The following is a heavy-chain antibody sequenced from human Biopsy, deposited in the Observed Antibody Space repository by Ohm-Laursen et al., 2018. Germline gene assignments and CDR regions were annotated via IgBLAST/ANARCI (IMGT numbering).Heavy chain of an antibody. CDR2: FNSSGCT. D-gene: IGHD5-24*01. CDR3: ARVMTTIGYYYAMDV. CDR1: GGSISTYS. V-gene: IGHV4-59*07. Sequence: SDTLSLTCSVSGGSISTYSWTWIRPPPGKGLEWLGYFNSSGCTNYNPSLQLRVTISVDTSKSQFSLKLTSVTAADTAVYYCARVMTTIGYYYAMDVWGQGTTVTVSS. J-gene: IGHJ6*02.